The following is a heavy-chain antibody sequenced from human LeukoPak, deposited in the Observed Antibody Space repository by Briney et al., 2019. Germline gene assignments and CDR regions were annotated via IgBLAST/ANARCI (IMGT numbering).Heavy chain of an antibody. CDR2: IIPIFGTA. CDR3: ARARNYYDSSGPPSHYYYYMDV. V-gene: IGHV1-69*13. J-gene: IGHJ6*03. Sequence: SVKVSCKASGGTFSSYAISWVRQAPGQGLEWMGGIIPIFGTANYAQKFQGRVTITADESTSTAYMELSSLRSEDTAVYYCARARNYYDSSGPPSHYYYYMDVWGKGTTVTVSS. D-gene: IGHD3-22*01. CDR1: GGTFSSYA.